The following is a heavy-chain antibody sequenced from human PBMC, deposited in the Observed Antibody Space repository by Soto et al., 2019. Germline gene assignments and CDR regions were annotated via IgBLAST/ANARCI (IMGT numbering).Heavy chain of an antibody. Sequence: QVQLVQSGAEVKKPGASVKVSCKASGYTFTSYGISWVRQAPGQGLEWMGWISAYNGNTNYAQQLQGRVTMPTDTSTSTAYLDLRSLCSDDTAGYYCPRPYSSSWLVWFEPWGQGTLVTVSS. CDR1: GYTFTSYG. D-gene: IGHD6-13*01. CDR3: PRPYSSSWLVWFEP. J-gene: IGHJ5*02. V-gene: IGHV1-18*04. CDR2: ISAYNGNT.